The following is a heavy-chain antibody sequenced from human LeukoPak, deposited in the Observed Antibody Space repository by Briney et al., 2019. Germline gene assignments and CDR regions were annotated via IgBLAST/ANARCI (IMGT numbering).Heavy chain of an antibody. Sequence: GGSLRLSCAASGFTFSSYSVNWVRQAPGKGLEWVSSISSSSSYIYYADSVKGRFTISRDNAKNSLYLQMNSLRAEDTAVYYCARDLDSRFDYWGQGTLVTVSS. CDR1: GFTFSSYS. CDR2: ISSSSSYI. V-gene: IGHV3-21*01. J-gene: IGHJ4*02. D-gene: IGHD6-13*01. CDR3: ARDLDSRFDY.